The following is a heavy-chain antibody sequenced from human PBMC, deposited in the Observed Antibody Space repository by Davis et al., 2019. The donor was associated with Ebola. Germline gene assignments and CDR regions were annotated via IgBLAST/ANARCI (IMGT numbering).Heavy chain of an antibody. CDR1: GFTFSDYY. Sequence: GESLKISCAASGFTFSDYYMSWIRQAPGKGLEWVSYISSSGRTIYYADSVKGRFTISRDNAKNSLYLQMNSLRAEDTAVYYCANSVAAIYYYYGMDVWGQGTTVTVSS. CDR3: ANSVAAIYYYYGMDV. CDR2: ISSSGRTI. J-gene: IGHJ6*02. V-gene: IGHV3-11*04. D-gene: IGHD6-19*01.